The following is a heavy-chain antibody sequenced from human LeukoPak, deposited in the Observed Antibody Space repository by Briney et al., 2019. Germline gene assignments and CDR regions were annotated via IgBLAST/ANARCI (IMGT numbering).Heavy chain of an antibody. Sequence: SETLSLTCIVSGGSIISGDYYWSWIRQPPGKGLEGIGYIYHNGDTYYNPSLKSRVSISVDTSKNQFSLKLSSVTAADTAVYYCARAGVVPAAINRAFDIWGQGSVVTVSS. CDR2: IYHNGDT. CDR1: GGSIISGDYY. D-gene: IGHD2-2*02. V-gene: IGHV4-30-4*08. J-gene: IGHJ3*02. CDR3: ARAGVVPAAINRAFDI.